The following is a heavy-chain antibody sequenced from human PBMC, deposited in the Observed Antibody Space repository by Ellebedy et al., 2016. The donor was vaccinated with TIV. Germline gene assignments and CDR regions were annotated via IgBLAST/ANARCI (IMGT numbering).Heavy chain of an antibody. Sequence: GESLKISCAASGFTFRNYAMSWVRQAPGKGLEWVSGISASGGSTYYADAVKGRFTMSRDNFRNTLYLQVNSLRAEDTAVYHCARGMRVMSYYYGMDVWGQGTTVTVSS. CDR2: ISASGGST. J-gene: IGHJ6*02. D-gene: IGHD3-16*01. CDR3: ARGMRVMSYYYGMDV. CDR1: GFTFRNYA. V-gene: IGHV3-23*01.